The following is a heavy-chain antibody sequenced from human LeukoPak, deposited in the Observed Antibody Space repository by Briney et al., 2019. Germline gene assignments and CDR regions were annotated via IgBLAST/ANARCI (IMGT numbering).Heavy chain of an antibody. CDR1: GFTVSSDY. CDR2: IYSGGRT. CDR3: ARELGPDNSSPYGMDV. J-gene: IGHJ6*02. V-gene: IGHV3-53*01. Sequence: PGGSLRLSCGASGFTVSSDYMSWVRQAPGKGLEGVSVIYSGGRTFYADSVKGRFTISRDNFKNTLYLQMNSLRAEDTAVYYCARELGPDNSSPYGMDVWGQGTTVTVSS. D-gene: IGHD4-11*01.